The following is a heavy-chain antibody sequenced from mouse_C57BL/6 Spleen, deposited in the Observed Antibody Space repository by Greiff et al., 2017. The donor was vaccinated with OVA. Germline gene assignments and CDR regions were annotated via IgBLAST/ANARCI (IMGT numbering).Heavy chain of an antibody. V-gene: IGHV3-6*01. CDR3: AREANWDVFAY. CDR1: GYSITSGYY. J-gene: IGHJ3*01. CDR2: ISYDGSN. Sequence: EVQLVESGPGLVKPSQSLSLTCSVTGYSITSGYYWNWIRQFPGNKLEWMGYISYDGSNNYNPSLKNRISITRDTSKNQFFLKLNSVTTEDTATYYCAREANWDVFAYWGQGTLVTVSA. D-gene: IGHD4-1*01.